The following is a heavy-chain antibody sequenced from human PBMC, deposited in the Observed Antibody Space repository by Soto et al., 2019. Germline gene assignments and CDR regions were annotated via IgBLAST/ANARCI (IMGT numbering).Heavy chain of an antibody. CDR2: ISFDGDII. D-gene: IGHD3-9*01. CDR1: EFSFSSYA. J-gene: IGHJ4*02. V-gene: IGHV3-30-3*01. Sequence: GGSLRLSCAASEFSFSSYAMHWIRQAPGKGLEWVAVISFDGDIIHYADSVKGRFIISRDNSKNTLYLQMHSLSGEDTAVYYCARTFDTITYYFDYWGQGTLVTVSS. CDR3: ARTFDTITYYFDY.